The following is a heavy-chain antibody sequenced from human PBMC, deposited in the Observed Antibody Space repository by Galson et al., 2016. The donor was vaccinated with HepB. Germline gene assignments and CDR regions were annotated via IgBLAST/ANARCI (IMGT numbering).Heavy chain of an antibody. CDR2: IYYSGST. J-gene: IGHJ4*02. D-gene: IGHD1-14*01. CDR1: GGSISSYY. CDR3: ARSPRDRGFDY. Sequence: SETLSLTCTASGGSISSYYWSWIRQPPGKGLEWIGYIYYSGSTKYNPSLKSRVTISVDKSKNQFSLQLSSVTAADTAVYYCARSPRDRGFDYWGQGTLVTVSS. V-gene: IGHV4-59*12.